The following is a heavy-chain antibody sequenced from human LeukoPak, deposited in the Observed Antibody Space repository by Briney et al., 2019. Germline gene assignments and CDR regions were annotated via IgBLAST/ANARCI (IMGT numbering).Heavy chain of an antibody. CDR3: ARARGIAAAGNT. Sequence: GGSLRLSCAASGFTFSDYPMHWVRRAPGKGLEWVAIISYDGNNKYYADSVKGRFTISRDNSKNTLYLQMNSLRAEDTAVYYCARARGIAAAGNTWGQGTLVTVSS. CDR1: GFTFSDYP. V-gene: IGHV3-30-3*01. CDR2: ISYDGNNK. D-gene: IGHD6-13*01. J-gene: IGHJ5*02.